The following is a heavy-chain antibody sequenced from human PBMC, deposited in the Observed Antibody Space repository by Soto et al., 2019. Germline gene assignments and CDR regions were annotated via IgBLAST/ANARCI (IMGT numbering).Heavy chain of an antibody. Sequence: QVQVVQSGAEVKKPGSSVKVSCKVSGDSFSSYAISWARQAPGQGLEWMAGSIPILTTAHYAQKFQDRVTITADESTSTTYMEVSSLTSEDTAVYYWARKAGGGSYYILDFWGQGTLVTVSS. J-gene: IGHJ4*02. CDR3: ARKAGGGSYYILDF. CDR2: SIPILTTA. V-gene: IGHV1-69*01. D-gene: IGHD2-15*01. CDR1: GDSFSSYA.